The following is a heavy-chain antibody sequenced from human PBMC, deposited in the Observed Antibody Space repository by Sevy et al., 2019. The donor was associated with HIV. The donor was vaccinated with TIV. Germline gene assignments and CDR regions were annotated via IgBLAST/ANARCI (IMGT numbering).Heavy chain of an antibody. D-gene: IGHD3-10*01. Sequence: ASMKVSCRASGYTFTDYYLHWVRQAPGQGLEWMGWINPNNGGTEYAQRFQGRVAMTRDTSISTVYMELSRLRSDDTAVYYCARASHVSGSYTNDYWGQGTLVTVSS. CDR3: ARASHVSGSYTNDY. J-gene: IGHJ4*02. CDR1: GYTFTDYY. CDR2: INPNNGGT. V-gene: IGHV1-2*02.